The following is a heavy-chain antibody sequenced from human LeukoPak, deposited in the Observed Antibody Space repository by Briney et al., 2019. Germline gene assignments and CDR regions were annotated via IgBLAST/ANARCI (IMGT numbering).Heavy chain of an antibody. Sequence: QSGGSLRLSCAASGFTFSNYWMNWVRQAPGKGLEWVANIKYDGSEEHYVDSVKGRFTISRDNAKNSLNLQMNGLRAEDTAVYYCARDKTSVTTFGYWGQGTLVTVSS. V-gene: IGHV3-7*03. CDR1: GFTFSNYW. J-gene: IGHJ4*02. CDR3: ARDKTSVTTFGY. D-gene: IGHD4-17*01. CDR2: IKYDGSEE.